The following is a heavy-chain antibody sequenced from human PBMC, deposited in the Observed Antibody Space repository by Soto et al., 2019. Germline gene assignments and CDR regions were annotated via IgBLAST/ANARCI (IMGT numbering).Heavy chain of an antibody. Sequence: SETLSLTCSVSGGSISSYYCSWFRQPPGKGLEWIGHMHYSGNSDYNPSLRSRVTISVDTSKNQFSLNLSSVTAADTAVYYCARRTYHYDSSGYWFDSWGQGILVTVSS. D-gene: IGHD3-22*01. V-gene: IGHV4-59*08. CDR1: GGSISSYY. CDR2: MHYSGNS. CDR3: ARRTYHYDSSGYWFDS. J-gene: IGHJ5*01.